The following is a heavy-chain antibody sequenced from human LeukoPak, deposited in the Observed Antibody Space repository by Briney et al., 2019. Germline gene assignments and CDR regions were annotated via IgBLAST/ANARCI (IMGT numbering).Heavy chain of an antibody. J-gene: IGHJ4*02. CDR3: ARVVAVAGMGFSKFDY. CDR2: IYYSGST. Sequence: SETLSLTCTVSGGSISSYYWSWIRQPPGKGLEWIGYIYYSGSTNYNPSLKSRVTISVDTSKNQFSLKLSSVTAADTAVYYCARVVAVAGMGFSKFDYRGQGTLVTVSS. CDR1: GGSISSYY. D-gene: IGHD6-19*01. V-gene: IGHV4-59*01.